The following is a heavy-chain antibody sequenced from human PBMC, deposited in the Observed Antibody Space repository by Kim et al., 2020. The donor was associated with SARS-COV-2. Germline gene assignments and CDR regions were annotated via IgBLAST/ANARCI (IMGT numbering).Heavy chain of an antibody. D-gene: IGHD3-16*02. V-gene: IGHV4-61*01. CDR1: GGSVSSGSYY. Sequence: SETLSLTCTVSGGSVSSGSYYWSWIRQPTGKGLEWIGYIYYSGSTNYNPSLKSRVTISVDTSKNQFSLKLSSVTAADTAGYYCARGITLGGVIVIRRAWFDPWGQGTLVTVSS. CDR3: ARGITLGGVIVIRRAWFDP. CDR2: IYYSGST. J-gene: IGHJ5*02.